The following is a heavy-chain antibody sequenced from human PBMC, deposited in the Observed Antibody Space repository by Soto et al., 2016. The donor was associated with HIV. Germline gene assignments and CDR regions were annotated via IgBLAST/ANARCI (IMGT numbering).Heavy chain of an antibody. CDR3: ARRPRXYSSYYYYYYMDS. V-gene: IGHV4-34*01. J-gene: IGHJ6*03. CDR1: GGSFSGYY. Sequence: QVQLQQWGAGLLKPSETLSLTCAVYGGSFSGYYWSWIRQPPGKGLEWIGEINHSGSTNYNPSLKSRVTISVDTSKNQFSLKLSSVTAADTAVYYCARRPRXYSSYYYYYYMDSGAKGHGHRLL. CDR2: INHSGST. D-gene: IGHD2-15*01.